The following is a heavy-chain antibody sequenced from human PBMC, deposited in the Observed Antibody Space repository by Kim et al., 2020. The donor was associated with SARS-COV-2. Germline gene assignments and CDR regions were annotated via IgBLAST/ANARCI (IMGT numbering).Heavy chain of an antibody. Sequence: SVKVSCKASGGTFSSYAISWVRQAPGQGLEWMGGIIPIFGTANYAQKFQGRVTITADESTSTAYMELSSLRSEDTAVYYCARFGYSYGSYYYYGMDVWGQGTTDTVSS. CDR1: GGTFSSYA. V-gene: IGHV1-69*13. D-gene: IGHD5-18*01. CDR3: ARFGYSYGSYYYYGMDV. CDR2: IIPIFGTA. J-gene: IGHJ6*02.